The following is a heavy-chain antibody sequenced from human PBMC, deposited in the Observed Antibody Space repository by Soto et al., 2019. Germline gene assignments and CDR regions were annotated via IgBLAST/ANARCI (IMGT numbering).Heavy chain of an antibody. D-gene: IGHD2-15*01. J-gene: IGHJ4*02. CDR1: GYIFTAYS. V-gene: IGHV1-2*02. Sequence: ASVKVSCKASGYIFTAYSMHWVRQAPGQGLEWLGWINPDSGDTIYAQKFQDRVTMTCDTSVSTAYLELSSLSSDDTALYYCAREASAVVSLDYWGQGTLVTVSS. CDR2: INPDSGDT. CDR3: AREASAVVSLDY.